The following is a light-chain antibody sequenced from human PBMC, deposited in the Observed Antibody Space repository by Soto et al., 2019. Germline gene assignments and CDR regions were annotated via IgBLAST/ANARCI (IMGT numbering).Light chain of an antibody. CDR2: DAS. Sequence: PGQRATLSCRASQSISTYLAWYQVKPGQAPRLLIYDASSRATGVPARFSGSGSGTDFSLTISSLEPEDVAVYYCQQYNSLLWTFGQGTKVDIK. CDR3: QQYNSLLWT. CDR1: QSISTY. J-gene: IGKJ1*01. V-gene: IGKV3-11*01.